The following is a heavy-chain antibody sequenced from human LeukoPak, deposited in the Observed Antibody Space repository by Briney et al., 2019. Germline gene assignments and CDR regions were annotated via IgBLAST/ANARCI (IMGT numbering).Heavy chain of an antibody. CDR1: GFTFSSHA. CDR3: ARDSQDGNNTLGVDY. Sequence: PGRSLILSCAASGFTFSSHAMHWVRQAPGKGLKWVAVISYDGSNKYYADSVKGRFTISRDNSKNTLYLQMNSLRPEDTAVFYCARDSQDGNNTLGVDYWGQGTLVAVSS. V-gene: IGHV3-30*04. CDR2: ISYDGSNK. J-gene: IGHJ4*02. D-gene: IGHD5-24*01.